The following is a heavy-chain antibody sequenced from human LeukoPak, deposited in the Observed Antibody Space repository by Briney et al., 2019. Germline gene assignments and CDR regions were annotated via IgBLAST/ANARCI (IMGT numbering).Heavy chain of an antibody. J-gene: IGHJ4*02. V-gene: IGHV1-69*05. CDR3: ARDLILEWLDY. Sequence: SVKVSCKASGGTFSSYAISWVRQAPGQGLEWMGGIIPIFGTANYAQKLQGRVTMTTDTSTSTAYMELRSLRSDDTAAYYCARDLILEWLDYWGQGTLVPVSS. CDR1: GGTFSSYA. D-gene: IGHD3-3*01. CDR2: IIPIFGTA.